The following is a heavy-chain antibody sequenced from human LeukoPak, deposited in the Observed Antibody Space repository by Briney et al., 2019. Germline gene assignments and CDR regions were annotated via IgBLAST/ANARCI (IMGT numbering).Heavy chain of an antibody. V-gene: IGHV1-46*01. CDR1: GYTFTSYY. CDR2: INPSGGST. Sequence: ASVKVSCKASGYTFTSYYMHWVRQAPGQGLEWMGIINPSGGSTSYAQKFKGRVTMTRDTSTSTVYMELSSLRSEDTAVYYCARGPYYDILTGYYTPHWFDPWGQGTLVTVSS. CDR3: ARGPYYDILTGYYTPHWFDP. D-gene: IGHD3-9*01. J-gene: IGHJ5*02.